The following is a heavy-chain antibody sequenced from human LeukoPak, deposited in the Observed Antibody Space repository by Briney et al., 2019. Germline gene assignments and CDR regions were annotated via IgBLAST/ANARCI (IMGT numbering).Heavy chain of an antibody. V-gene: IGHV1-69*13. J-gene: IGHJ6*02. D-gene: IGHD3/OR15-3a*01. CDR1: GGTFVSYA. CDR3: ARWGASGLALIYYYGMDV. CDR2: IIPILGTT. Sequence: GASVKVSCKASGGTFVSYALSWVRQAPGQGLEWMGGIIPILGTTNYAQKFQDRITITADASTSTAYMELSSLRPGDTAVYYCARWGASGLALIYYYGMDVWGQGTTVTVSS.